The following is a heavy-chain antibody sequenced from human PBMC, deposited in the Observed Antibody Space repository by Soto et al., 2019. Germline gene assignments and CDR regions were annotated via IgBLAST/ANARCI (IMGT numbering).Heavy chain of an antibody. CDR3: ARATPAGSADL. J-gene: IGHJ4*02. Sequence: SQTLSLTCPVSGGSNIRDGYYCSRLRQHPGKGLEWIAYISYIGIYYSNPSLKSRVTISADTSKNQFSLRLTSVTAADTAVYFCARATPAGSADLWGRGTLVT. CDR2: ISYIGIY. D-gene: IGHD2-2*01. CDR1: GGSNIRDGYY. V-gene: IGHV4-31*03.